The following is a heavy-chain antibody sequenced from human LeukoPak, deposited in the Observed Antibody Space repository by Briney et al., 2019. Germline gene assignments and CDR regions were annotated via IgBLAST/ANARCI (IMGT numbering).Heavy chain of an antibody. V-gene: IGHV1-46*01. J-gene: IGHJ6*02. D-gene: IGHD2-15*01. CDR2: INPSGGST. CDR3: ARAAAVVVAATKYGMDV. CDR1: GYTFTSYY. Sequence: ASVKVSCKASGYTFTSYYMHWVRQAPGQGLEWMGIINPSGGSTSYAQKFQGRVTMTRDTPTSTVYMELSSLRSEDTAVYYCARAAAVVVAATKYGMDVWGQGTTVTVSS.